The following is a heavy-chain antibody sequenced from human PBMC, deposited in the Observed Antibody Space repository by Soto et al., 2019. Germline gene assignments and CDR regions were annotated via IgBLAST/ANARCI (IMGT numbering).Heavy chain of an antibody. CDR3: ARQQWLVLNAFDI. Sequence: SATLSLTCSFNRYSICSYYWRWIPQPPRGGLEWIGYIDYSGSTNSNPSLNSRITRSVDTSKNQFSLKLSSLTAADTAVYYCARQQWLVLNAFDIWGQGTMVT. V-gene: IGHV4-59*01. D-gene: IGHD6-19*01. CDR1: RYSICSYY. J-gene: IGHJ3*02. CDR2: IDYSGST.